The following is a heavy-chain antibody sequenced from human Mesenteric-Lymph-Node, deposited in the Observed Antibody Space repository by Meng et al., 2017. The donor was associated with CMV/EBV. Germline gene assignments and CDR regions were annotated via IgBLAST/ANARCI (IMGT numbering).Heavy chain of an antibody. V-gene: IGHV3-66*02. J-gene: IGHJ6*02. CDR3: ATEVAVRNYFSYGMDV. CDR2: SYSAGMT. CDR1: GFTVNSNF. Sequence: ETLSLTCAASGFTVNSNFMTWVRQAPGKGLEWVAVSYSAGMTYYADSVKGRFTISRDNSKNTMYLQMNGLRLEDTAMYYCATEVAVRNYFSYGMDVWGQGTAVTVSS. D-gene: IGHD3-10*01.